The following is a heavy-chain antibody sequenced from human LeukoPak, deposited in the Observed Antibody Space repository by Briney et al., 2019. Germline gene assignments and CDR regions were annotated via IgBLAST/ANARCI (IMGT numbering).Heavy chain of an antibody. CDR3: AREVNILKGGFDP. D-gene: IGHD3-3*02. V-gene: IGHV1-69*01. CDR2: IIPIFGTA. Sequence: RSSVKVSCKASGGTFSSYAISWVRQAPGQGLEWMGGIIPIFGTANYAQKFQGRVTITADESTSTAYMELSSLRSEDTAVYYCAREVNILKGGFDPWGQGTLVTVSS. J-gene: IGHJ5*02. CDR1: GGTFSSYA.